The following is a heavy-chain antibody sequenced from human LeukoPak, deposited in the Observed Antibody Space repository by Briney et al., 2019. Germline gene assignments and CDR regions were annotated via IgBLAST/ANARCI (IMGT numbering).Heavy chain of an antibody. CDR3: ARVIVGYFLKSGWYVDY. V-gene: IGHV1-18*01. CDR2: ISAYNGNT. CDR1: GYTFTSYG. J-gene: IGHJ4*02. Sequence: ASVKVSCKASGYTFTSYGISWVRQAPGQGLEWMGWISAYNGNTNYAQKLQGRVTMTTDTSTSTAYMELRSLRSDDTAVYYCARVIVGYFLKSGWYVDYWGQGTLVTVS. D-gene: IGHD6-19*01.